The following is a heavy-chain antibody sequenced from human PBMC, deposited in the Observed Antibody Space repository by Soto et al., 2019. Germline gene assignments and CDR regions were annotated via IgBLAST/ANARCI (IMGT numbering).Heavy chain of an antibody. D-gene: IGHD3-22*01. CDR1: EFTFRSYS. Sequence: LILSYAASEFTFRSYSMNCVRQALVKGLEWVSSISSSSSYIYYADSVKGRFTISRDNAKNSLYLQMNSLRAEDTAVYYCARDYYDSSGYYSEIDYWGQGPLVTV. CDR2: ISSSSSYI. J-gene: IGHJ4*02. V-gene: IGHV3-21*01. CDR3: ARDYYDSSGYYSEIDY.